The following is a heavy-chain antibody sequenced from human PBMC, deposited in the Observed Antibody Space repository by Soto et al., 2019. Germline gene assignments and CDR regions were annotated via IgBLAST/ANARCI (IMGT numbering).Heavy chain of an antibody. D-gene: IGHD1-26*01. Sequence: GASVKVSCKASGGTFSRYAISWVRQAPGQGLEWMGGIIPIFGTANYAQKFQGGDTITPDESTSTAYMELSSPRFEVTAVYYCARAIVVPTTTGCLDPWGQGTLVTVSS. J-gene: IGHJ5*02. CDR1: GGTFSRYA. V-gene: IGHV1-69*13. CDR3: ARAIVVPTTTGCLDP. CDR2: IIPIFGTA.